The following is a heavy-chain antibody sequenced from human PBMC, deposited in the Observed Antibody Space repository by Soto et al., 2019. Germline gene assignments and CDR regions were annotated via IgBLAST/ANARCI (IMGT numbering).Heavy chain of an antibody. CDR1: GFTFSSYA. CDR3: AKDHGIVVVVPAAFDY. D-gene: IGHD2-2*01. J-gene: IGHJ4*02. V-gene: IGHV3-23*01. Sequence: GGSPRLSCAASGFTFSSYAMSWVRQAPGKGLEWVSAISGSGGSTYYADSVKGRFTISRDNSKNTLYLQMNSLRAEDTAVYYCAKDHGIVVVVPAAFDYWGQGTLVTVSS. CDR2: ISGSGGST.